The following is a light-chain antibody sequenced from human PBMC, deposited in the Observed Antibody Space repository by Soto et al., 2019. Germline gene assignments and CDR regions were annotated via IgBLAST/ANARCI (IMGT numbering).Light chain of an antibody. CDR1: SSNIGSNY. Sequence: QSVLTQPPSASGTSGQRVTISCSGSSSNIGSNYVYWYQQLPGTAPKLLIYRNNQRPSGVPDRFSGSKSGTSASLAISGLRSEDEADYYCAAWDDSLSGLGVFGGGTKLTVL. CDR3: AAWDDSLSGLGV. J-gene: IGLJ3*02. V-gene: IGLV1-47*01. CDR2: RNN.